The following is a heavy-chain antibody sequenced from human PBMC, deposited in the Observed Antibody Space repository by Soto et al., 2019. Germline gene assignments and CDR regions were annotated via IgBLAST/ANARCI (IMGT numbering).Heavy chain of an antibody. CDR3: ARGGFSSSWRFDY. V-gene: IGHV1-69*06. D-gene: IGHD6-13*01. CDR2: IMATFGPA. J-gene: IGHJ4*02. Sequence: SVKVSCKASGGTLSNYAISWVRQAPGQGLEWMGGIMATFGPANSAQKFQGRVRIIADKSTDTAYLELSSLRSEDTAVYCARGGFSSSWRFDYWRQGTLVTVSS. CDR1: GGTLSNYA.